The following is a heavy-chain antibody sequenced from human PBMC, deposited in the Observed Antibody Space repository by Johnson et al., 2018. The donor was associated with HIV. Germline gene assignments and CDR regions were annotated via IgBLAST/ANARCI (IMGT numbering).Heavy chain of an antibody. CDR3: ARALGLEVCAFDI. D-gene: IGHD2-8*01. Sequence: EVQLVESGGGLVQPGGSLRLSCAASGFTFSSYWMSWVRQAPGKGLEWVANIKQDGSEKYYVDSVKGRFTISRDNAKNSLYLQMNSLRAEDTAVYYCARALGLEVCAFDIWGQETMVTVSS. J-gene: IGHJ3*02. CDR2: IKQDGSEK. CDR1: GFTFSSYW. V-gene: IGHV3-7*05.